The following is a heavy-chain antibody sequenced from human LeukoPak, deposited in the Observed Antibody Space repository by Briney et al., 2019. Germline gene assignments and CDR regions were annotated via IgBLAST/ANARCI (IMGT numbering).Heavy chain of an antibody. CDR1: GFTFDDYA. CDR3: AKDRRLRLRGDIFDY. J-gene: IGHJ4*02. Sequence: GRSLRLSCAASGFTFDDYAMHWVRQAPGKGLEWVSGISWNSGSIGYADSVKGRFTISRDNAKNSLYLQMNSLRAEDTALYYCAKDRRLRLRGDIFDYWGQGTLVTVPS. V-gene: IGHV3-9*01. D-gene: IGHD5-12*01. CDR2: ISWNSGSI.